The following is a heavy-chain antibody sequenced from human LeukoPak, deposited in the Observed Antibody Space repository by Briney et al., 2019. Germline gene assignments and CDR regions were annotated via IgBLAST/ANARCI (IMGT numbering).Heavy chain of an antibody. CDR3: ASSRHASLGRLVVPGRNNWFDP. CDR2: IIPIFGTA. CDR1: GYTFTSYD. D-gene: IGHD2-2*01. Sequence: PVASVKVSCKASGYTFTSYDINWVRQAPGQGLEWMGGIIPIFGTANYAQKFQGRVTITTDESTSTAYMELSSLRSEDTAVYYCASSRHASLGRLVVPGRNNWFDPWGQGTLVTVSS. J-gene: IGHJ5*02. V-gene: IGHV1-69*05.